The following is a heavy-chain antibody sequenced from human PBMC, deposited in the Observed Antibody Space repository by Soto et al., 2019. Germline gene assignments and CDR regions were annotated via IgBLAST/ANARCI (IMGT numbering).Heavy chain of an antibody. J-gene: IGHJ4*02. CDR2: LNVHNGNT. V-gene: IGHV1-18*01. CDR1: GYNFINYG. Sequence: ASVKVSCKASGYNFINYGITLVRKAPGQGLEWMGRLNVHNGNTHYAQKLKGRVTMTTVTSTSTAYTELRSLRSDDTAVYYCVIDFDGSGSYYTDYWGAGTLVTVP. D-gene: IGHD3-10*01. CDR3: VIDFDGSGSYYTDY.